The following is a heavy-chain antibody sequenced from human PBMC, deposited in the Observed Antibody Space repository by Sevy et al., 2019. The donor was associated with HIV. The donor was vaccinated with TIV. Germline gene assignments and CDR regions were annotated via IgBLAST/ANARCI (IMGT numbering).Heavy chain of an antibody. CDR1: GFDIRSNY. D-gene: IGHD2-15*01. CDR3: ASEYCSRGSCFFDY. V-gene: IGHV3-53*01. J-gene: IGHJ4*02. CDR2: IYAGGTA. Sequence: GGSLRLSCVVSGFDIRSNYMSWVRQAPGKGEWVSHIYAGGTAYYADSVKGRFTFSRDDSKNTVSLQMRSLRVEDSAVYYCASEYCSRGSCFFDYWGQGIQVTVSS.